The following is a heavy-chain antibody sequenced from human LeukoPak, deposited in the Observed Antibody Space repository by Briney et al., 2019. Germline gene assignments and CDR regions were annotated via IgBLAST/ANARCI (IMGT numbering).Heavy chain of an antibody. D-gene: IGHD2-21*02. CDR3: AKGSGHIVVVTAYLYFDL. Sequence: GGSLRLSCAASGFTLDDYAMHWVRQAPGEGLEWVSGISWNSGSIGYADSVKGRFTISRDNAKNSLYLQMNSLRAEDTALYYCAKGSGHIVVVTAYLYFDLWGRGTLVTASS. V-gene: IGHV3-9*01. CDR2: ISWNSGSI. J-gene: IGHJ2*01. CDR1: GFTLDDYA.